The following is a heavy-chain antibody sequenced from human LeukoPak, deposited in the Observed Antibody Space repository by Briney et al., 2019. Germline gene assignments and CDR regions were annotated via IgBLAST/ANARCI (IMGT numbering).Heavy chain of an antibody. Sequence: SETLSLTCTVSGGSISSYHWSWIRQPPGKGLEWIGRIYTSGSTNYNPSLKSRVTMSVDTSKNQFSLKLSSVTAADTAVYYCARGQGDYKPPYFDYWGQGTLVTVSS. D-gene: IGHD4-17*01. CDR2: IYTSGST. CDR1: GGSISSYH. V-gene: IGHV4-4*07. J-gene: IGHJ4*02. CDR3: ARGQGDYKPPYFDY.